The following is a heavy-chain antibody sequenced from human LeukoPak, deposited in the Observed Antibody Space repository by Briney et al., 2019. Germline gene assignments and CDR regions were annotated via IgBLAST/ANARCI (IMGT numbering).Heavy chain of an antibody. CDR1: GXTFSNAW. Sequence: PGGSLRLSCAASGXTFSNAWVSWVRQAPGKGLEWVGRIKSKTESGTRDYAAPVKGRFSISRDDSKNTLSLQMNSLRAEDTAVYYCAKDFNRIRDYFDYWGQGTVVTVSS. V-gene: IGHV3-15*01. CDR3: AKDFNRIRDYFDY. CDR2: IKSKTESGTR. J-gene: IGHJ4*02. D-gene: IGHD3-10*01.